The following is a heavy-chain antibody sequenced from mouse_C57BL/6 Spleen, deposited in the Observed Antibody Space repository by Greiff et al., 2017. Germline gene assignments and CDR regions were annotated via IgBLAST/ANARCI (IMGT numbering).Heavy chain of an antibody. J-gene: IGHJ2*01. Sequence: VQLQQSGPGLVKPSQSLSLTCSVTGYSITSGYYWNWIRQFPGNKLEWMGYISYDGSNNYNPSLKNRISITRDTSKNQFFLKLNSVTTEDTATYYCARDYYGSREYYFDYWGQGTTLTVSS. CDR1: GYSITSGYY. CDR3: ARDYYGSREYYFDY. V-gene: IGHV3-6*01. CDR2: ISYDGSN. D-gene: IGHD1-1*01.